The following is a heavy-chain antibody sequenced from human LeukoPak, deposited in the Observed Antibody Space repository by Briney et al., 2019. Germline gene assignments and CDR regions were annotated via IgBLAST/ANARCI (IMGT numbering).Heavy chain of an antibody. Sequence: GGSLRLSCAASAFTFITYWMHWVRQPPGKGLVWVSSINIDGSTTTYADSVKGRFTISRDNAKNMVYLQLNSLRAEDTAVYSCARVFGSGSLVINYFDFWGQGTLVTVSS. D-gene: IGHD3-10*01. CDR1: AFTFITYW. V-gene: IGHV3-74*01. CDR2: INIDGSTT. J-gene: IGHJ4*02. CDR3: ARVFGSGSLVINYFDF.